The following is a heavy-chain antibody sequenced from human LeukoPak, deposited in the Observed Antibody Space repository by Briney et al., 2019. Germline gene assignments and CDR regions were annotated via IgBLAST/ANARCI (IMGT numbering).Heavy chain of an antibody. D-gene: IGHD3-10*01. CDR2: ISGSGGST. Sequence: PGGSLRLSCAASGFTFSSYGMSWVRQAPGKGLEWVSAISGSGGSTFYADSVKGRFTISRDNSKNTLYLQMNSLRAEDTAVYYCARPNYYGSGSYYLGLSYWGQGTLVTVSS. J-gene: IGHJ4*02. CDR1: GFTFSSYG. V-gene: IGHV3-23*01. CDR3: ARPNYYGSGSYYLGLSY.